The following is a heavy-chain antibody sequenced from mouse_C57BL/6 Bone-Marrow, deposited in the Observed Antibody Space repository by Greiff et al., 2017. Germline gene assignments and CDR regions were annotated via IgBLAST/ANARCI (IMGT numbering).Heavy chain of an antibody. D-gene: IGHD1-1*02. CDR2: IDPSDSYT. J-gene: IGHJ2*01. V-gene: IGHV1-69*01. CDR1: GYTFTSYW. CDR3: AREGYGGDFAY. Sequence: QVQLQQPGAELVMPGASVKLSCKASGYTFTSYWMHWVKQRPGQGLEWIGEIDPSDSYTNYNQKFKGKSTLTVDKSYSTAYMQLSSLTSADSAVYYCAREGYGGDFAYWGQGTTLTVSS.